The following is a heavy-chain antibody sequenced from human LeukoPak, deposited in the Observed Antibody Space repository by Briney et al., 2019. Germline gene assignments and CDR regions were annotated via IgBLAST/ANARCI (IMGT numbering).Heavy chain of an antibody. D-gene: IGHD2-21*02. V-gene: IGHV1-18*01. CDR3: ARDLTAAHIVVVTATDFDY. CDR2: ISAYNSNT. CDR1: GYTFTSYG. Sequence: ASVKVSCKASGYTFTSYGISWVRQAPGQGLEWMGWISAYNSNTNYAQKLQGRVTMTTDTSTSTAYMELRSLRSDDTAVYYCARDLTAAHIVVVTATDFDYWGQGTLVTVSS. J-gene: IGHJ4*02.